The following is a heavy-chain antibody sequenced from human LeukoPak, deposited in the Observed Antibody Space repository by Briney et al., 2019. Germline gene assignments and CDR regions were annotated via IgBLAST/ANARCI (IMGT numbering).Heavy chain of an antibody. V-gene: IGHV4-59*01. J-gene: IGHJ4*02. CDR3: ARGRNMNTVMPFDS. CDR2: ISYSGNI. Sequence: PSETLSLTCTVSGGSISGYYWAWIRQPPGKGLEWIGYISYSGNINYDPSVKSRVTISLDTSKNQFSLKLTSVTAADTAVYYCARGRNMNTVMPFDSWGQGTLVTVSS. CDR1: GGSISGYY. D-gene: IGHD5-18*01.